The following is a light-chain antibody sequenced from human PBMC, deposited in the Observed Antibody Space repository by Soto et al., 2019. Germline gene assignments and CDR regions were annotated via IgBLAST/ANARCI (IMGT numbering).Light chain of an antibody. CDR2: GAS. CDR1: QSVRSN. J-gene: IGKJ1*01. Sequence: EIVLTQSPATRSLSPGERSTLSCRASQSVRSNLVWYQQKPGQAPRLLIYGASTRVTGIPARFSGSGSGTEFTLTISRLEPEDFEMYDCQQYDSSTLTFGQGTKVDIK. CDR3: QQYDSSTLT. V-gene: IGKV3-20*01.